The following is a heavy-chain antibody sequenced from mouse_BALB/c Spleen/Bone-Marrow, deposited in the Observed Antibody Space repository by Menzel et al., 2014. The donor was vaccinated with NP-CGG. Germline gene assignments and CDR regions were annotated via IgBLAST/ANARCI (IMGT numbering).Heavy chain of an antibody. V-gene: IGHV2-6-7*01. J-gene: IGHJ2*01. CDR2: IWGDENT. D-gene: IGHD2-1*01. CDR3: ARVGYGNYSYYFDC. Sequence: VQGVESGPGLVAPSQSLSITCTVSGFSLTGFGVNWVRQPPGKGLEWLGIIWGDENTDYNSALKSRLTISKDSSKSQVFLKMTSLQTDDTARYYCARVGYGNYSYYFDCWGQGTTLTVSS. CDR1: GFSLTGFG.